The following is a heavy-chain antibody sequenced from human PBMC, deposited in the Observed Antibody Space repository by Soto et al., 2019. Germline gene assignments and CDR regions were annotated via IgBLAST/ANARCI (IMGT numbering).Heavy chain of an antibody. CDR2: TSGSGGST. D-gene: IGHD3-10*01. CDR3: AKDGGYGSGSYYSDD. CDR1: GFTFSSYA. J-gene: IGHJ4*02. Sequence: EVQLLESGGGLVQPGGSLRLSCAASGFTFSSYAKSWVRQAPGKGLEWVSTTSGSGGSTYYADSVKGRFTISRDNSKNTFYLQMNSLRAEDMAVYYCAKDGGYGSGSYYSDDWGQGTLVTVSS. V-gene: IGHV3-23*01.